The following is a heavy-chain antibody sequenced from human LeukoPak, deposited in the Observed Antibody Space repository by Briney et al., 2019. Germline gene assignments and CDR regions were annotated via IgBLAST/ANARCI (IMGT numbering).Heavy chain of an antibody. CDR1: VYTFNNYG. CDR3: PRNSQVPTQGMDV. V-gene: IGHV1-18*01. J-gene: IGHJ6*03. CDR2: ISPYNGNT. Sequence: ASVKVSFKASVYTFNNYGICRVRQAPGQALDWMGWISPYNGNTKHAQKLQCRDTMTTDRSTRTAYMHVRSLSFDDPAVRYCPRNSQVPTQGMDVWGSGTTVTVSS. D-gene: IGHD4-11*01.